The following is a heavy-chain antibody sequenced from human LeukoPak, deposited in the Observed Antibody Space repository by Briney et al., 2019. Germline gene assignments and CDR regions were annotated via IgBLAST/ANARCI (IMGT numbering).Heavy chain of an antibody. CDR2: INPNSRGT. CDR1: GYTFTGCY. D-gene: IGHD6-13*01. V-gene: IGHV1-2*02. CDR3: ARVRLYSSSFNWFDP. J-gene: IGHJ5*02. Sequence: EASVKVSCKASGYTFTGCYMHWVRQAPGQGLEWMGWINPNSRGTNYAQTFQGRVTMTRDTSISTAYMELSRLRSDDTAVYYCARVRLYSSSFNWFDPWGQGTLVTVSS.